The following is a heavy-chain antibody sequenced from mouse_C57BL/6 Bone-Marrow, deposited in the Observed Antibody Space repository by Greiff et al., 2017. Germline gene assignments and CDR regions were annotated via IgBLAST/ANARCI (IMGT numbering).Heavy chain of an antibody. CDR1: GYTFTEYT. D-gene: IGHD1-1*01. CDR2: FYPGSGSI. V-gene: IGHV1-62-2*01. J-gene: IGHJ1*03. CDR3: ARHEDYYGSSHWYFDV. Sequence: QVQLKESGAELVKPGASVKLSCKASGYTFTEYTIHWVKQRSGQGLEWIGWFYPGSGSIKYNEKFKDKATLTADKSSSTVYMELSRLTSDDSAVYFCARHEDYYGSSHWYFDVWGTGTTVTVSS.